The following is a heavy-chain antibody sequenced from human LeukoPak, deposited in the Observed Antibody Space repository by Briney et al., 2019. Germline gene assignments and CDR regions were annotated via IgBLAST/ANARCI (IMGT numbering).Heavy chain of an antibody. J-gene: IGHJ3*02. CDR3: APARRGLITGTPEDAFDI. CDR2: FDPEDGVT. V-gene: IGHV1-24*01. D-gene: IGHD1-7*01. CDR1: GYTLTELS. Sequence: ASVKVSCKVSGYTLTELSMHWVRQAPGKGLEWMGGFDPEDGVTIYAQKFQGRVTMTVDTSTDTAYMELSSLRSEDTAVYYCAPARRGLITGTPEDAFDIWGQGTMVTVSS.